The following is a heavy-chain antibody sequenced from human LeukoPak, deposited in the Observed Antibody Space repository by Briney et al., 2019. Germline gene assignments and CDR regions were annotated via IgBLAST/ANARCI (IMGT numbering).Heavy chain of an antibody. D-gene: IGHD5-18*01. Sequence: PGGSLRLSCAASGFTVSSNYMSWVRQAPGKGLEWASVIYSGGSTYYADSVKGRFTISRDNSKNTLYLQMNSLRAEDTAVYYCARSRGYSSLSYYYMDVWGKGTTVTISS. CDR2: IYSGGST. V-gene: IGHV3-53*01. J-gene: IGHJ6*03. CDR1: GFTVSSNY. CDR3: ARSRGYSSLSYYYMDV.